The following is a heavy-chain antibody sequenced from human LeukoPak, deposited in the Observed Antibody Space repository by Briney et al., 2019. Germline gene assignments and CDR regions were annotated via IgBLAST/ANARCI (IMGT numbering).Heavy chain of an antibody. V-gene: IGHV3-20*04. CDR1: GFNFDDYA. J-gene: IGHJ4*02. CDR2: IDSVSVNK. D-gene: IGHD3-10*01. Sequence: GGSLRLSCAASGFNFDDYAMSWVRQPPGKGLEWVSGIDSVSVNKHYADSVKGRFTISRDNAKNSLHLQVNSLRAEDTAVYYCVRERFHGSGAPKFDFWGQGTLVTVSS. CDR3: VRERFHGSGAPKFDF.